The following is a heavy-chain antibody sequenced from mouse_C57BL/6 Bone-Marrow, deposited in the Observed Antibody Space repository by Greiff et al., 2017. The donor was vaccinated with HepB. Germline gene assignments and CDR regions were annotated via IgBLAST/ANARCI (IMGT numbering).Heavy chain of an antibody. CDR3: ASDYDYDRYYAMDY. V-gene: IGHV1-72*01. J-gene: IGHJ4*01. Sequence: QVQLQQSGAELVKPGASVKLSCKASGYTFTSYWMHWVKQRPGRGLEWIGRIDPNSGGTKYNEKFKSKATLTVDKPSSTAYMQLSSLTSEDSAVYYCASDYDYDRYYAMDYWGQGTSVTVSS. CDR2: IDPNSGGT. D-gene: IGHD2-4*01. CDR1: GYTFTSYW.